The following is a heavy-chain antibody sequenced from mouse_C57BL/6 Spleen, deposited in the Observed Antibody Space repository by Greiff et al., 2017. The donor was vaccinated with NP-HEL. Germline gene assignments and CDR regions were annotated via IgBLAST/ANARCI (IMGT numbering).Heavy chain of an antibody. J-gene: IGHJ4*01. CDR2: IYPRSGNT. CDR1: GYTFTSYG. CDR3: ARSSHYYAMDY. V-gene: IGHV1-81*01. Sequence: VQLVESGAELARPGASVKLSCKASGYTFTSYGISWVKQRTGQGLEWIGEIYPRSGNTYYNEKFKGKATLTADKSSSTAYMELRSLTSEDSAVYFCARSSHYYAMDYWGQGTSVTVSS.